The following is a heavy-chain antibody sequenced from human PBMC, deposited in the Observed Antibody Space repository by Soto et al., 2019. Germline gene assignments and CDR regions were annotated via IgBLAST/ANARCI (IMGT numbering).Heavy chain of an antibody. D-gene: IGHD3-3*01. CDR2: ISAYNGNT. CDR1: GYTFTSYG. Sequence: GASVQVSCKASGYTFTSYGISWVRQAPGQGLEWMGWISAYNGNTNYAQKLQGRVTMTTDTSTSTAYMELRSLRSDDTAVYYCARDSPDFWSGHKTANWFDPWGQGTLVTVSS. J-gene: IGHJ5*02. V-gene: IGHV1-18*01. CDR3: ARDSPDFWSGHKTANWFDP.